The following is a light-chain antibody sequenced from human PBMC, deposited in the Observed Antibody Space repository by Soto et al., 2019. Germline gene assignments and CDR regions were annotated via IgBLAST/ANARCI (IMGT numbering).Light chain of an antibody. J-gene: IGKJ4*01. V-gene: IGKV3-11*01. Sequence: EIVLPQSPATLSLSPGERATLSCRASQSISNSLAWYQEKPGQAPRLLIYDSSNRATGIPPRFSGSGSGTDFTLTISSLEPEDFAVYYCQQRNSWPPPTFGGGTRVEI. CDR2: DSS. CDR1: QSISNS. CDR3: QQRNSWPPPT.